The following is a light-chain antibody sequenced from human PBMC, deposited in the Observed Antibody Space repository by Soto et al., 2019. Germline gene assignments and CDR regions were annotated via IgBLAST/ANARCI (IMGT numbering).Light chain of an antibody. J-gene: IGKJ2*02. CDR3: QQYNNWPPWT. V-gene: IGKV3-15*01. CDR2: GAS. CDR1: QSVSSN. Sequence: EIVMTQSPATLSVSPGERATLSCRASQSVSSNLAWYQQKPGQAPRLLIYGASTRATGIPARFSGSGSGTAVTLTISSLQSEDFAFYYCQQYNNWPPWTFGQGTKLEI.